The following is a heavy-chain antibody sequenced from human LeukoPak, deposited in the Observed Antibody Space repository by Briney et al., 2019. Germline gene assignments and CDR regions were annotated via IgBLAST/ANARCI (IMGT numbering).Heavy chain of an antibody. Sequence: SETLSLTCTVSGGSISSYYWSWLRQPPGKGLEWIGYMYYSGSTNFNPSLKNRITISVDTSKNQFSLKLSSVTAADAAVYYCARHESYGDANWFDPWGQGTLVTVSS. V-gene: IGHV4-59*08. CDR1: GGSISSYY. CDR3: ARHESYGDANWFDP. D-gene: IGHD4-17*01. CDR2: MYYSGST. J-gene: IGHJ5*02.